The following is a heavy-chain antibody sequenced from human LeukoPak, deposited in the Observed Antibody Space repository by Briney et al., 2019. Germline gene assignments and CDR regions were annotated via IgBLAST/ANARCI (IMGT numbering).Heavy chain of an antibody. CDR1: GGPFDSHY. V-gene: IGHV4-59*08. Sequence: RSSETLSLTCTVSGGPFDSHYWTWIRQPPGKGLEWIAFIYHSGSAVYSPSLRSRVTMSVDRSKRRFSLNLSSVTAADTAVYYCARGVAVGGTTHFDPWGQGTLVTVSS. D-gene: IGHD6-13*01. CDR2: IYHSGSA. J-gene: IGHJ5*02. CDR3: ARGVAVGGTTHFDP.